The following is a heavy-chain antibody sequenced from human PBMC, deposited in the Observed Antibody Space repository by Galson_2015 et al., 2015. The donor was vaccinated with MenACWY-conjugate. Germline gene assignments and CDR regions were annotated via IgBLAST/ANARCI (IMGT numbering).Heavy chain of an antibody. Sequence: PALVKPTQTLTLTCTFSGFSLRTSGMCVSWIRQSPGKALEWLASIDWVDDKYYSTSLKTRLTISKETSKNQVVLTMTNMDPVDTATYYCARNRYVPGTRHAEYFQHWGQGTLVTVSS. V-gene: IGHV2-70*11. CDR3: ARNRYVPGTRHAEYFQH. CDR1: GFSLRTSGMC. CDR2: IDWVDDK. J-gene: IGHJ1*01. D-gene: IGHD3-16*02.